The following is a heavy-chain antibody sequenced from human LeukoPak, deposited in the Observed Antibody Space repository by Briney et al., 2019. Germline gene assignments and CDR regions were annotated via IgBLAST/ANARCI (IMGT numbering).Heavy chain of an antibody. Sequence: SQTLSPTCGISGDSVTSNSAAWNWIRQSPSGGLEWLGRTYYRSNWGHDYGHSVKSRISIDPDTSKNQFSLQLNSVTPEDTAVYYCARDILNEGSTWGQGILVTVSS. CDR2: TYYRSNWGH. J-gene: IGHJ5*02. D-gene: IGHD1-1*01. CDR3: ARDILNEGST. V-gene: IGHV6-1*01. CDR1: GDSVTSNSAA.